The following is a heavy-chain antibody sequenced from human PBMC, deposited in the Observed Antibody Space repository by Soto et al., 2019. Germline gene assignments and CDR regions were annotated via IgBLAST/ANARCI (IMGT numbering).Heavy chain of an antibody. D-gene: IGHD3-22*01. CDR3: ASNPNSSGYSEY. J-gene: IGHJ4*02. CDR2: IYYSGST. Sequence: PSETLSLTCTVSGGSISSGGYYWSWIRQHPGKGLEWIGYIYYSGSTYYNPSLKSRVTISVDTSKNQFSLKLSSVTAADTAVYYCASNPNSSGYSEYWGQGTLVTVSS. V-gene: IGHV4-31*03. CDR1: GGSISSGGYY.